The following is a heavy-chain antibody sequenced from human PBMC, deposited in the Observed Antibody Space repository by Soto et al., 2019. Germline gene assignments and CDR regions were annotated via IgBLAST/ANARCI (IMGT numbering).Heavy chain of an antibody. V-gene: IGHV3-23*01. CDR3: AGDYLRLNSLNGNFYSFGMDV. CDR2: VAANVTNR. D-gene: IGHD4-17*01. J-gene: IGHJ6*02. CDR1: GITFATYA. Sequence: PGGSLRLSCAASGITFATYAMSWVRQAPGKGLELVSTVAANVTNRHYADFVKGRFTISRDNSKNTLSLQMNSLRVEDTAIYYCAGDYLRLNSLNGNFYSFGMDVWGQGTAVTVSS.